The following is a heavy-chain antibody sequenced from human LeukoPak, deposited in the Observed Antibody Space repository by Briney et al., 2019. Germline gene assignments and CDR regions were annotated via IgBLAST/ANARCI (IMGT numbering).Heavy chain of an antibody. Sequence: SVKVSCKASGYTFTGHYMHWVRQAPGQGLEWMGRIIPILGIANYAQKFQGRVTITADKSTSTAYMELSSLRSEDTAVYYCASPGDSKSSSSYGMDVWGQGTTVTVSS. CDR1: GYTFTGHY. CDR3: ASPGDSKSSSSYGMDV. V-gene: IGHV1-69*02. CDR2: IIPILGIA. J-gene: IGHJ6*02. D-gene: IGHD6-6*01.